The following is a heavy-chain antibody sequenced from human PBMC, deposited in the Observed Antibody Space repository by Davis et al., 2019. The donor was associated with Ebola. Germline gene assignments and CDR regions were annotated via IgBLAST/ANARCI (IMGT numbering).Heavy chain of an antibody. J-gene: IGHJ3*02. D-gene: IGHD5-12*01. CDR1: GFTFSSYT. CDR3: ARDHIYGYDWANAFDI. CDR2: ISSSSSYI. Sequence: GGSLRLSCAASGFTFSSYTMNWVRQAPGKGLEWVSSISSSSSYIYYADSVKGRFTISRDNAKNSLYLQMNSLRAEDTAVYYCARDHIYGYDWANAFDIWGQGTMVTVSS. V-gene: IGHV3-21*01.